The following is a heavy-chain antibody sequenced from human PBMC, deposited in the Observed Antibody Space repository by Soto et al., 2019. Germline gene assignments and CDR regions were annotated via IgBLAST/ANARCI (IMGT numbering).Heavy chain of an antibody. V-gene: IGHV4-59*01. CDR1: GGSISSYY. J-gene: IGHJ3*02. Sequence: SETLSLTCTVSGGSISSYYWSWIRQPPGKGLEWIGYIYYSGSTNYNPSIKSRVTISVDTSKNQFSLKLSSVTAADTAVYYCASDSSGYFDDAFDIWGQGTMVTVSS. CDR3: ASDSSGYFDDAFDI. CDR2: IYYSGST. D-gene: IGHD3-22*01.